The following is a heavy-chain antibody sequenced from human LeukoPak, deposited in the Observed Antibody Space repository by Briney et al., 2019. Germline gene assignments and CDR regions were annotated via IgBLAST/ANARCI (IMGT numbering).Heavy chain of an antibody. CDR1: GGSISSYY. Sequence: SETLSLTCTVSGGSISSYYWSWIRQPPGKGLEWIEYIYYRGSTNYNPSLKSRGTTSVEPSKNRFSLNLKSVTAADTAVYFCARHAVYAGSGWAFDYWGQGTLVTVFS. CDR3: ARHAVYAGSGWAFDY. D-gene: IGHD6-19*01. CDR2: IYYRGST. V-gene: IGHV4-59*08. J-gene: IGHJ4*02.